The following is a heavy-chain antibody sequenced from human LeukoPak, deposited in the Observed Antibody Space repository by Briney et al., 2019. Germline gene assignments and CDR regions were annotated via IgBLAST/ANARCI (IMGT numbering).Heavy chain of an antibody. V-gene: IGHV3-23*01. CDR3: AKDPMVRGATYDY. CDR1: GFTFSRYA. J-gene: IGHJ4*02. CDR2: IGDSGRNT. D-gene: IGHD3-10*01. Sequence: PGGSLRLSCAASGFTFSRYAMTWVRQCPGKGLEWVSAIGDSGRNTYYADSVRGRFTISRDNSKNTLYLQMNSLRAEDTAIYYCAKDPMVRGATYDYWGQGTLVTVSS.